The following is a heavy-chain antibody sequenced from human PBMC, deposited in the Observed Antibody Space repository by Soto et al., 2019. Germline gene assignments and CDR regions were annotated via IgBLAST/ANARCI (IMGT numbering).Heavy chain of an antibody. Sequence: PSETLSLTCTVSGDSIRSSSYWGCIRQPPGKGLEWIGSIYSTGNTYYNPSLNSQVTISVDTSKNQFSLNVISVTAADTAVYYCRRRRRYSTAVWGQGTTVTVSS. CDR2: IYSTGNT. V-gene: IGHV4-39*01. CDR3: RRRRRYSTAV. CDR1: GDSIRSSSY. J-gene: IGHJ6*02.